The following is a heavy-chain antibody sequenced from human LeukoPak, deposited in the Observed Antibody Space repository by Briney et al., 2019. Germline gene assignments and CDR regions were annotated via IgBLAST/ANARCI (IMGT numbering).Heavy chain of an antibody. CDR3: ARDYSSPGNFDY. J-gene: IGHJ4*02. V-gene: IGHV3-21*01. CDR1: GFTFSSYS. CDR2: ISSGSSYI. D-gene: IGHD6-13*01. Sequence: GGSLRLSCAASGFTFSSYSMNWVRQAPGKGLEWVSSISSGSSYIYYADSVKGRFTISRDNAKNSLYLQMNSLRAEDTAVYYCARDYSSPGNFDYWGQGTLVTVSS.